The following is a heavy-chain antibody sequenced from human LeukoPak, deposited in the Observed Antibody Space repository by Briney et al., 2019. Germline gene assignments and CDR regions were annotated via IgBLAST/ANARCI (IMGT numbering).Heavy chain of an antibody. V-gene: IGHV3-7*01. D-gene: IGHD2-2*01. CDR3: ARDPTHQLLQT. CDR2: IKQDGSEK. J-gene: IGHJ5*02. Sequence: PGGSLRLSCAASGFTFSSNRMSWVRQAPGKGLEWVANIKQDGSEKYYVDSGKGRFTISRDNAKNSLYLQMNSLRAEDTAVYYCARDPTHQLLQTWGEGTLVTVSS. CDR1: GFTFSSNR.